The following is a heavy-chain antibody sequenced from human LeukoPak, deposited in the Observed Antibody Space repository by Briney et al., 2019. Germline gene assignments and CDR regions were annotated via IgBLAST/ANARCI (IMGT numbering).Heavy chain of an antibody. Sequence: GSSVKVSCKASGGTFSNYAISWVRQAPGQGLEWMGGIIPIFGTIDYAQKFQGRVTITADESTSTAYMELSSLRSEDTAVYYCARDIAVAGNWFDPWGQGTLVTVSS. CDR1: GGTFSNYA. D-gene: IGHD6-19*01. J-gene: IGHJ5*02. V-gene: IGHV1-69*01. CDR2: IIPIFGTI. CDR3: ARDIAVAGNWFDP.